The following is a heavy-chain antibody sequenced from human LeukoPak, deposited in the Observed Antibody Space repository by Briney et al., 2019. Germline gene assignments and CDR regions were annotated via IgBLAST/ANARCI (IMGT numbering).Heavy chain of an antibody. CDR3: ARVKVTAYTSFDY. CDR1: GFTFSSYS. CDR2: ISSSSSYI. Sequence: PGGSLRLSCAASGFTFSSYSMNWVRQAPGKGLEWVSSISSSSSYIYYADSVKGRFTISRDNAKNSLYLQMNSLRAEDTAVYYCARVKVTAYTSFDYWGQGTLVTVSS. J-gene: IGHJ4*02. D-gene: IGHD2-21*02. V-gene: IGHV3-21*01.